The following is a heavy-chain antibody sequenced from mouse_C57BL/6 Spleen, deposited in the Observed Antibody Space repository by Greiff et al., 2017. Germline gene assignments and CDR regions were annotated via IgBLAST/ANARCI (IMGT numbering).Heavy chain of an antibody. Sequence: VQLQQPGAELVKPGASVKLSCKASGYTFTSYWMHWVKQRPGQGLEWIGMIHPNSGSTNYNEKFKSKATLTVDKSSSTAYMQLSSLTSEDSAVYYCARLTTVVATSDYWGQGTTLTVSS. D-gene: IGHD1-1*01. J-gene: IGHJ2*01. V-gene: IGHV1-64*01. CDR3: ARLTTVVATSDY. CDR1: GYTFTSYW. CDR2: IHPNSGST.